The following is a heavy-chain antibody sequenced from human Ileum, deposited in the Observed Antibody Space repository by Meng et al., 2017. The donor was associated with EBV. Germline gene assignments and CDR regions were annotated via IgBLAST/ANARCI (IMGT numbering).Heavy chain of an antibody. D-gene: IGHD3-10*01. V-gene: IGHV2-5*02. Sequence: QIPLQESGPTLVKPTQTLTLTCTFSGFSLSTDRAGVGWVRQPPGEALEWLANIYWDDDKRYPPSLKRSLTLTKATSKHQVVLPLTHIDPGDTATYYCAHRIPGSLASWGQGILVTVSS. CDR2: IYWDDDK. CDR1: GFSLSTDRAG. CDR3: AHRIPGSLAS. J-gene: IGHJ4*02.